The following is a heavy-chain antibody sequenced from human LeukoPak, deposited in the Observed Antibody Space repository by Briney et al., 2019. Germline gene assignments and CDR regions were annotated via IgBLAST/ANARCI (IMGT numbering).Heavy chain of an antibody. V-gene: IGHV1-69*05. Sequence: GAXVKVSCKASGGTFSSYAISWVRQAPGQGLEWMGRIIPIFGTANYAQKLQGRVTITTDESTSTAYMEVSSLRSEDTAVYYCAREGGYCSGGSCYSWAGGVHAFDIWGQGTMVTVSS. D-gene: IGHD2-15*01. CDR3: AREGGYCSGGSCYSWAGGVHAFDI. J-gene: IGHJ3*02. CDR2: IIPIFGTA. CDR1: GGTFSSYA.